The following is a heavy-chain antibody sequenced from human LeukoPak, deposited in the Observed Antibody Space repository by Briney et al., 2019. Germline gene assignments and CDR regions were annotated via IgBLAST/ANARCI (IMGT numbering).Heavy chain of an antibody. D-gene: IGHD5-24*01. V-gene: IGHV3-74*01. Sequence: SGGSLRLSCVASVFTFSIYRMHCVRHAPGKALKWVSGINSVVKTSADSVKGRFTVTRDNAKYTLYLQMNSLRVEDTAIYYCASLGSREAYKGGDFWGQGTLVTVSS. CDR3: ASLGSREAYKGGDF. CDR1: VFTFSIYR. CDR2: INSVVK. J-gene: IGHJ4*02.